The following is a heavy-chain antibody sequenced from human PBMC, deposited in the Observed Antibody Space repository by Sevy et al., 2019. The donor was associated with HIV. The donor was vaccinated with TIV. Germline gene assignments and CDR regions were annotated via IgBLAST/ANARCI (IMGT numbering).Heavy chain of an antibody. V-gene: IGHV3-30-3*01. Sequence: GGSLRLSCAASGFTFSSYAMHWVRQAPGKGLEWVAVISYDGSNKYYADSVKGRFTISRDNSKNTLYLQMNSLRAEDTAVYYCARQHSGSYFGLSSDFDYWGQGTLVTVSS. CDR1: GFTFSSYA. CDR3: ARQHSGSYFGLSSDFDY. CDR2: ISYDGSNK. D-gene: IGHD1-26*01. J-gene: IGHJ4*02.